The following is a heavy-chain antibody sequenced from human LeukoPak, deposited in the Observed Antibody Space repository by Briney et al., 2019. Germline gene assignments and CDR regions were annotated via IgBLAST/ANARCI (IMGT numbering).Heavy chain of an antibody. CDR2: IRFDGTTK. CDR1: GFTFSSSG. V-gene: IGHV3-30*02. J-gene: IGHJ6*02. Sequence: PGGSLRLSCAASGFTFSSSGMHWVRQAPGRGLEWVAFIRFDGTTKYYAQSVRGRFTISRDNSKNTLGLQMNSLRAEDTAVYYCARDRRVVVAATGYYYGMDVWGQGTTVTVSS. D-gene: IGHD2-15*01. CDR3: ARDRRVVVAATGYYYGMDV.